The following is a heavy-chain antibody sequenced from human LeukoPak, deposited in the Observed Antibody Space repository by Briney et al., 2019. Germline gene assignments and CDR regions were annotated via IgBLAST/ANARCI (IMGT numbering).Heavy chain of an antibody. D-gene: IGHD3-16*01. CDR1: GFTFSSYW. V-gene: IGHV3-7*03. Sequence: GGSLRLSCAASGFTFSSYWMSWVRQAPGKGLEWVANIKTDGSEKYYVDSVKGRFTISRDNAKNSLYLQMSNLRAEDTAVYFCARGGGLDVWGQGATVTVSS. J-gene: IGHJ6*02. CDR2: IKTDGSEK. CDR3: ARGGGLDV.